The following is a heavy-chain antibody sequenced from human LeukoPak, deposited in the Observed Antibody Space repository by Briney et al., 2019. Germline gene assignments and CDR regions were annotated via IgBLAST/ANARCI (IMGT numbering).Heavy chain of an antibody. CDR1: GYTFTGYY. CDR2: INPNSGGT. CDR3: ARSTVTTSWAFDI. J-gene: IGHJ3*02. V-gene: IGHV1-2*04. Sequence: ASVTVSCKASGYTFTGYYMHWVRQAPGQGLEWMGWINPNSGGTNYGQKFQGWVTMTRDTSISTAYMELSRLRSDDTAVYYCARSTVTTSWAFDIWGQGTMVTVSS. D-gene: IGHD4-17*01.